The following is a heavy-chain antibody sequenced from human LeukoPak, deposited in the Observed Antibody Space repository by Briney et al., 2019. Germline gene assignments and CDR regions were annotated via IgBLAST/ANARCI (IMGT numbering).Heavy chain of an antibody. J-gene: IGHJ4*02. CDR3: ARVHDSSGYYPLNY. D-gene: IGHD3-22*01. Sequence: SETLSLTCTVSGGSISSGDYYWSWIRQPPGKGLEWIGYIYYSGSTYYNPSLKSRVTISVDTSKNQFSLKLSSVTAADTAVYYCARVHDSSGYYPLNYWGQGTLVNVSS. V-gene: IGHV4-30-4*01. CDR2: IYYSGST. CDR1: GGSISSGDYY.